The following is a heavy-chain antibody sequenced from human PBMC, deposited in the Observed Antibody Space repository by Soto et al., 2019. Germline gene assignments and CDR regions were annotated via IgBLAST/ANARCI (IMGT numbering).Heavy chain of an antibody. D-gene: IGHD3-10*01. CDR2: TRNKANSYTT. J-gene: IGHJ4*02. V-gene: IGHV3-72*01. CDR3: ARCLYGSGSYDNDY. Sequence: EVQLVESGGGLVQPRGSLRLSCAASGFTFSDHYMDWVRQAPGKGLEWVGRTRNKANSYTTEYAASVKGRFTISRDDSKNSLYLQMNSLKTEDTAVYYCARCLYGSGSYDNDYWGQGTLVTVSS. CDR1: GFTFSDHY.